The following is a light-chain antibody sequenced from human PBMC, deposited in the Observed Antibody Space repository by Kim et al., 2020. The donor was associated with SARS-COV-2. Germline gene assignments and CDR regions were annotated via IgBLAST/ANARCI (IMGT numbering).Light chain of an antibody. CDR1: SSDVGGYNY. J-gene: IGLJ2*01. CDR2: DVS. Sequence: QSALTQPASVSGSPGQSITISCTGTSSDVGGYNYVSWYQQHPGKAPKLMIYDVSNRPSGVSNRFSGSKSGNTASLTISGLQAEDEADYYCSSYTSSSCVVFGGGTQLTV. CDR3: SSYTSSSCVV. V-gene: IGLV2-14*03.